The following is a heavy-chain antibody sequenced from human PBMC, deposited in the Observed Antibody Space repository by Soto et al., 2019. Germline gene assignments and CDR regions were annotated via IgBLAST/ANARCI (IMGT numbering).Heavy chain of an antibody. D-gene: IGHD2-21*01. CDR3: ARNVPIVVVIAQPDYYYYMDV. CDR1: GYTFTSYA. V-gene: IGHV1-3*01. J-gene: IGHJ6*03. Sequence: ASVKVSCKASGYTFTSYAMHWVRQAPGQRLEWMGWINAGNGNTKYSQKFQGRVTITRDTSASTAYMELGSLRSEDTAVYYCARNVPIVVVIAQPDYYYYMDVWGKGTTVTVSS. CDR2: INAGNGNT.